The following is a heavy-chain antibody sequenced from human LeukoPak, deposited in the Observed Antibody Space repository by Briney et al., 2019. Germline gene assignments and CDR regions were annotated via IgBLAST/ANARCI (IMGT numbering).Heavy chain of an antibody. J-gene: IGHJ4*02. Sequence: PGGSLTLSCAASGFTLSSYWMTWVRQAPAKGLEWLANIKQDGSEKYSVDSVKGRFTISRDNAKNSLYLQMNSLRAEDTAVYYCARHSGTYFDYWGQGTLVTVSS. CDR1: GFTLSSYW. CDR3: ARHSGTYFDY. CDR2: IKQDGSEK. V-gene: IGHV3-7*01. D-gene: IGHD1-26*01.